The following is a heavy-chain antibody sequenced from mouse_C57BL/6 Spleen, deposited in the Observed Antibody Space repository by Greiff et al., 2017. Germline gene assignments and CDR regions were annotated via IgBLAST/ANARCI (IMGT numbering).Heavy chain of an antibody. CDR2: ISSGSSTI. CDR3: ARVIYYDYDGRYGNAMDY. CDR1: GFTFSDYG. V-gene: IGHV5-17*01. Sequence: EVMLVESGGGLVKPGGSLKLSCAASGFTFSDYGMHWVRQAPEKGLEWVAYISSGSSTIYYADTVKGRFTISRDNAKNTLFLQMTSLRSEDTAMXYCARVIYYDYDGRYGNAMDYWGQGTSVTVSS. D-gene: IGHD2-4*01. J-gene: IGHJ4*01.